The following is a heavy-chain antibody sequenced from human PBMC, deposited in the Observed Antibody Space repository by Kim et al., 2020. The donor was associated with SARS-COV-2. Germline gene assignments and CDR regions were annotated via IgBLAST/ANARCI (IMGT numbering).Heavy chain of an antibody. CDR2: LGGSGDSA. V-gene: IGHV3-23*01. CDR3: AKERYCSSPTCLLGLGNWFDT. Sequence: GGSLRLSCAASGFTFSIYAMSWVRQTPGKGLEWVSALGGSGDSAYYADSVKGRFTISRDNSKNTLYLQMSSLRAEDTAVYHCAKERYCSSPTCLLGLGNWFDTWGQGTLVTVSS. D-gene: IGHD2-2*01. J-gene: IGHJ5*02. CDR1: GFTFSIYA.